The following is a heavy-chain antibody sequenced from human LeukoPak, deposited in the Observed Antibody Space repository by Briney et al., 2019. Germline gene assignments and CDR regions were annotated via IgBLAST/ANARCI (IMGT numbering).Heavy chain of an antibody. D-gene: IGHD1-1*01. J-gene: IGHJ4*02. CDR3: AKDVGALERNPDY. Sequence: GGSLRLSCAASGFTFDDYAMHWVRQAPGKGLEWVSGISWNSGSIGYADSVKGRFTISRDNAKNSLYLQMNSLRAEDTALYYCAKDVGALERNPDYWGQGILVTVSS. CDR2: ISWNSGSI. V-gene: IGHV3-9*01. CDR1: GFTFDDYA.